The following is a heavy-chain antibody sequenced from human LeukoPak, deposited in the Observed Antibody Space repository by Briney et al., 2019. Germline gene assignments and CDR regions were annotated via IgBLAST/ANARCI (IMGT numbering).Heavy chain of an antibody. D-gene: IGHD3-10*01. Sequence: GGSLSLSCAASGFAFGSYSMNWVRQTPGRGLEWLAYIDSDETKRYYAPSLQDRFTISRDNATRSLSAQMNRLRDEDTALYFCVRSSSSRRSRFALQHYFDFWGQGTQVTVSS. V-gene: IGHV3-48*02. CDR1: GFAFGSYS. CDR3: VRSSSSRRSRFALQHYFDF. CDR2: IDSDETKR. J-gene: IGHJ4*02.